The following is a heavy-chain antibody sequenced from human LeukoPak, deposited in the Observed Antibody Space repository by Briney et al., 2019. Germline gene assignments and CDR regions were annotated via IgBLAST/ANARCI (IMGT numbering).Heavy chain of an antibody. J-gene: IGHJ6*02. Sequence: ASVKVSCKVSGYSLTELSMHWVRQAPGKGLEWMGGFDPEDGETIYAQKFQGRVTMTEDTSTDTAYMELSSLRSEDTAVYYCARDNSGYGPYVLDVWGQGATVTVSS. CDR2: FDPEDGET. CDR1: GYSLTELS. CDR3: ARDNSGYGPYVLDV. D-gene: IGHD3-22*01. V-gene: IGHV1-24*01.